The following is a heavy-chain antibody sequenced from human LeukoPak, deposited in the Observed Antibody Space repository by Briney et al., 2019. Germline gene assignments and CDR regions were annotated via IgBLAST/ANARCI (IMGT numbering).Heavy chain of an antibody. D-gene: IGHD1-26*01. J-gene: IGHJ5*02. Sequence: PSETLSLTCAVYGGSFSGYYWSWIRQPPRKGLEWLGEINHSGSTNYNPSLKSRATISVDTSKNQFSLKPSSVTAADTAVYYCARGRSYGAGWFDPWGQGTLVTVSS. CDR2: INHSGST. CDR1: GGSFSGYY. CDR3: ARGRSYGAGWFDP. V-gene: IGHV4-34*01.